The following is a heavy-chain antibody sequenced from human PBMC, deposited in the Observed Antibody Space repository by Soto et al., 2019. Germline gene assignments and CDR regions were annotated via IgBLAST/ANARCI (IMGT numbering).Heavy chain of an antibody. CDR3: ARDGGDFWSGYYTGDFDY. CDR1: GFTFSSYS. CDR2: ISSSSSYI. V-gene: IGHV3-21*01. D-gene: IGHD3-3*01. J-gene: IGHJ4*02. Sequence: EVQLVESGGGLVKPGGSLRLSCAASGFTFSSYSMNWVRQAPGTGLEWVSSISSSSSYIYYADSVKGRFTISRDNAKNSVYLKMNSLRAEGTAVYYCARDGGDFWSGYYTGDFDYWGQGTLVTVSS.